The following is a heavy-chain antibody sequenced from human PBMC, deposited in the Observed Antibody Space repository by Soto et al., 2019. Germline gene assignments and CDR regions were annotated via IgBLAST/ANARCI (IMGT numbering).Heavy chain of an antibody. D-gene: IGHD3-16*01. CDR2: TNQGGSQK. CDR1: GFRFSSSW. CDR3: ASWADAADEDYFHH. Sequence: ESGGGLVQPGGSLRLSCAGSGFRFSSSWMSWIRQAPGKGLEWVAHTNQGGSQKYYVDSAKGRFTISRDNAKTSLYLQMNNLRAEDTATYYCASWADAADEDYFHHWGQGTLVTVSS. V-gene: IGHV3-7*03. J-gene: IGHJ1*01.